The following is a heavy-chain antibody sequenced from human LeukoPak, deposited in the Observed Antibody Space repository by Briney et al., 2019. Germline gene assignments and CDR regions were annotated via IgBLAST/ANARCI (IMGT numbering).Heavy chain of an antibody. Sequence: GRSLRLSCAASGFTFSSYGMHWVRQAPGKGLEWVAVIWYDGSNKYYADSMKGRFTISRDNSKNTLYLQMNSLRAEDTAVYYCAREVTMVRGVTHYYYYGMDVWGQGTTVTVSS. CDR3: AREVTMVRGVTHYYYYGMDV. V-gene: IGHV3-33*01. D-gene: IGHD3-10*01. CDR1: GFTFSSYG. CDR2: IWYDGSNK. J-gene: IGHJ6*02.